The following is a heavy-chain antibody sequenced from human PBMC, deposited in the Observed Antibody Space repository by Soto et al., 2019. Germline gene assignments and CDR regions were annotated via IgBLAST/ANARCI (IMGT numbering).Heavy chain of an antibody. CDR1: GYSFNTYW. CDR2: IYPGDSDT. J-gene: IGHJ4*02. D-gene: IGHD2-2*01. V-gene: IGHV5-51*01. CDR3: ARSSHSDY. Sequence: PGESVKISCXASGYSFNTYWIGWVCQMPGKGLEWMGIIYPGDSDTRYSPSFQGQVTISADKSISTAYLQWSSLKASDTAMYYCARSSHSDYWGQGTLVTVSS.